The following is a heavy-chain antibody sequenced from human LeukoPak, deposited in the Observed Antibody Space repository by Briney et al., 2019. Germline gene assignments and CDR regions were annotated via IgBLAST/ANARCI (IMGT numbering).Heavy chain of an antibody. CDR3: ARHKRIAVAGYYFDY. CDR2: IYYSGSA. J-gene: IGHJ4*02. CDR1: GGSIRNYY. D-gene: IGHD6-19*01. Sequence: KPSETLSLTCTVSGGSIRNYYWSWIRQPPGKGLEWIGYIYYSGSANYNPSLKSRVTMSVDTSKNQFSLKLTSVTAADTAVYYCARHKRIAVAGYYFDYWGQGTLVTVSS. V-gene: IGHV4-59*08.